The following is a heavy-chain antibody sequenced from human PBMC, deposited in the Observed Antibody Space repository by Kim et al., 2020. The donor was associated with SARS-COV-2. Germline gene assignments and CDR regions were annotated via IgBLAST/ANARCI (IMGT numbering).Heavy chain of an antibody. CDR3: ARGRGSYYYFDY. J-gene: IGHJ4*02. CDR1: GYTFTSYA. CDR2: INAGNGNT. D-gene: IGHD1-26*01. V-gene: IGHV1-3*01. Sequence: ASVKVSCKASGYTFTSYAMPWVRQAPGQGLEWMGWINAGNGNTKYSQKFQGRVTITRDTSASTAYMELSSLRSEDTAVYYCARGRGSYYYFDYWGQGTLVTVSS.